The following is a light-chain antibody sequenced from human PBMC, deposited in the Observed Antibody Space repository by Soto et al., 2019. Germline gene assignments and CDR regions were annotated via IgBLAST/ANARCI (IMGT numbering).Light chain of an antibody. CDR3: CSHAGRG. J-gene: IGLJ3*02. Sequence: QSALTQPASVSGSPGQSITISCTGTSSDVGSYNLVSWYQQHPGKAPKLMIYEGSKRPSGVSNRFSGSKSGNTASLTISGLQAEDEADYYCCSHAGRGFGGGTKVTVL. CDR1: SSDVGSYNL. V-gene: IGLV2-23*01. CDR2: EGS.